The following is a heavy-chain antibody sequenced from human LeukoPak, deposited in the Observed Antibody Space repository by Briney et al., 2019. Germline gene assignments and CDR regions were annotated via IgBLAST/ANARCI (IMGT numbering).Heavy chain of an antibody. J-gene: IGHJ4*02. CDR3: ARGLRHYDSSGYYYY. D-gene: IGHD3-22*01. CDR1: GDXISSSSYY. Sequence: SETLSLTCTVSGDXISSSSYYWGWLRQPPGKGLEWIGSIYYSGSTYYNPSLKSRVTISVDTSKNQFSLKLSSVTAADTAVYYCARGLRHYDSSGYYYYWGQGTLVTVSS. CDR2: IYYSGST. V-gene: IGHV4-39*01.